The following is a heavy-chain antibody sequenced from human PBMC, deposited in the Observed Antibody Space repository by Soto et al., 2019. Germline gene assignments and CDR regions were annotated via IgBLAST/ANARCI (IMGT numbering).Heavy chain of an antibody. Sequence: SETLSLTCTVSGGSISSYYWSWIRQPPGKGLEWIGYIYYSERTNYNPSLKSRVNISVDTSKNQFSLKLSSVTAADTAVYYCASSGGRYFDVYYYYGMDVWGQGTTVA. CDR2: IYYSERT. CDR3: ASSGGRYFDVYYYYGMDV. CDR1: GGSISSYY. V-gene: IGHV4-59*01. J-gene: IGHJ6*02. D-gene: IGHD3-9*01.